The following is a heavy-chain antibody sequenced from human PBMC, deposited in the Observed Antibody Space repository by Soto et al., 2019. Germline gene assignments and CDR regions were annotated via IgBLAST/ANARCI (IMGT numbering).Heavy chain of an antibody. CDR1: GGSISSGDYY. J-gene: IGHJ4*02. Sequence: QVQLQESGPGLVKPSQTLSLTCTVSGGSISSGDYYWSWIRQPPGKGLEWIGYIFYSGSTYSNPSLKSRVTISVDTSKNQFSLKLSSVTAADTAVYYCPRVKARGRRHDYWGQGTLVTVSS. D-gene: IGHD2-15*01. CDR2: IFYSGST. CDR3: PRVKARGRRHDY. V-gene: IGHV4-30-4*01.